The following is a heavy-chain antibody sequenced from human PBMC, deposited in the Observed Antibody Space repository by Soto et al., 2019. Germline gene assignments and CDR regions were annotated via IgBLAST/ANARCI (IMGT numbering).Heavy chain of an antibody. V-gene: IGHV3-21*01. CDR2: IDPSSTDR. CDR3: ARDCLTGDPREAFDY. J-gene: IGHJ4*02. CDR1: GFTFGAYS. D-gene: IGHD7-27*01. Sequence: EVQLVESGGGLVKPGASLLLSCAASGFTFGAYSLSWFRRAPGKGLEWVSSIDPSSTDRHYADSVEGRFTISRDNARSSLYLQMISLTVEDTAVYYCARDCLTGDPREAFDYWGQGTTVTVSS.